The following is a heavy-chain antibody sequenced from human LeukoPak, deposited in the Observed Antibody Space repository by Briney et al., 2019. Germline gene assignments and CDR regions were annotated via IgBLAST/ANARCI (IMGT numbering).Heavy chain of an antibody. D-gene: IGHD4-11*01. J-gene: IGHJ4*02. CDR3: ARDYYSNYVGSLDY. Sequence: PGGSLRLSCAASGFTFSDYYMSWIRQAPGKGLKWVSYISSSGSTIYYADSVKGRFTISRDNAKNSLYLQMNSLRAEDTAVYYCARDYYSNYVGSLDYWGQGTLVTVSS. CDR1: GFTFSDYY. CDR2: ISSSGSTI. V-gene: IGHV3-11*01.